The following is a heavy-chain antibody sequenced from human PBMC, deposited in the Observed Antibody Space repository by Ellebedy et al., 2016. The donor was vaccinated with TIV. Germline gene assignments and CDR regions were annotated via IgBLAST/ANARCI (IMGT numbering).Heavy chain of an antibody. V-gene: IGHV4-59*01. CDR2: IYYSGST. CDR3: AKDRSKFDY. CDR1: GGSISSYY. Sequence: MPGGSLRLSCTVSGGSISSYYWTWIRQPPGKGLEWIGYIYYSGSTNYHPSLKSRVTISVDTSKNQFSLKLNSVTAADTAVYYCAKDRSKFDYWGQGSLVTVSS. J-gene: IGHJ4*02.